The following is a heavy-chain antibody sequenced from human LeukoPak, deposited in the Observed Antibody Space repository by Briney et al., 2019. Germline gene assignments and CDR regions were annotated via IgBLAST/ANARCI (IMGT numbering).Heavy chain of an antibody. J-gene: IGHJ6*02. CDR1: GFTFSSYA. D-gene: IGHD6-6*01. V-gene: IGHV3-30-3*01. CDR2: ISYDGSNK. CDR3: ARDVVVPLAARDPYYYYYGMDV. Sequence: PGRSLRLSCAASGFTFSSYAMHWVRQAPGKGLEWVAVISYDGSNKYYADSVKGRFTISRDNSKNTLYLQMNSLRAEDTAVYYCARDVVVPLAARDPYYYYYGMDVWAKGPRSPSP.